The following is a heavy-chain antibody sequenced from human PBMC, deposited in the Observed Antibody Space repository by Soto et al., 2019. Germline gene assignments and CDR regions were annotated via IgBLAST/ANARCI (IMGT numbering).Heavy chain of an antibody. V-gene: IGHV1-2*04. CDR1: GYTFTGYY. CDR3: ASSQWLVHPFDY. J-gene: IGHJ4*02. Sequence: ASVKVSCKASGYTFTGYYMHWVRQAPGQGLEWMGWINPNSGGTNYAQKFQGWVTMTRDTSISTAYMELSRLRSDDTAVYYCASSQWLVHPFDYWGQGTLVNVSS. D-gene: IGHD6-19*01. CDR2: INPNSGGT.